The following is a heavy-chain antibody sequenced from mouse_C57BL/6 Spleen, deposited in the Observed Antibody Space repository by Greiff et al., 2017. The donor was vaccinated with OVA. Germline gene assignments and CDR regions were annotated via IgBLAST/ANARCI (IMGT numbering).Heavy chain of an antibody. Sequence: LVESGAELVKPGASVKISCKASGYAFSSYWMNWVKQRPGKGLEWIGQIYPGDGDTNYNGKFKGKATLTADKSSSTSYMQLSSLTSEDSAVYFCARWSNYPTFDYWGQGTTLTVSS. CDR2: IYPGDGDT. V-gene: IGHV1-80*01. J-gene: IGHJ2*01. D-gene: IGHD2-5*01. CDR3: ARWSNYPTFDY. CDR1: GYAFSSYW.